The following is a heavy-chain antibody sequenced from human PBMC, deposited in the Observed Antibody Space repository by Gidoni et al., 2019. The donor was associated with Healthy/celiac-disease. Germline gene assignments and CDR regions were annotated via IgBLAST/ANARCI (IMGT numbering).Heavy chain of an antibody. J-gene: IGHJ4*02. V-gene: IGHV3-23*01. CDR3: AKEPLHILTGYYSTFDY. D-gene: IGHD3-9*01. CDR2: ISGSGGST. Sequence: EVQLLESGGGLVQPGGSLRLSCAASGFTFSSYAMSWVRQAPGKGLEWVSAISGSGGSTYYADSVKGRFTISRDNSKNTLYLQMNSLRAEDTAVYYCAKEPLHILTGYYSTFDYWGQGTLVTVSS. CDR1: GFTFSSYA.